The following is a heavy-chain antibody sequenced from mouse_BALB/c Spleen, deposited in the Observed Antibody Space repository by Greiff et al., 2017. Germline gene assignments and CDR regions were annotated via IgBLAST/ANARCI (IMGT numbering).Heavy chain of an antibody. CDR2: ISSGGSYT. CDR1: GFTFSSYT. CDR3: TRGGSAMDY. J-gene: IGHJ4*01. Sequence: DVMLVESGGGLVKPGGSLKLSCAASGFTFSSYTMSWVRQTPEKRLEWVATISSGGSYTYYPDSVKGRFTISRDNAKNTLYLQMSSLKSEDTAMYYCTRGGSAMDYWGQGTSVTVSS. V-gene: IGHV5-6-4*01.